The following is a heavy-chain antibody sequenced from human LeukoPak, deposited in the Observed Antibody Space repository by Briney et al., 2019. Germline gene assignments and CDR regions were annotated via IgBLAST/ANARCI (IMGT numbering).Heavy chain of an antibody. J-gene: IGHJ5*02. CDR1: GYTFTGYY. Sequence: ASVKVSCKASGYTFTGYYMHWVRQAPGQGLEWMGWINPNSGGTNYAQKFQGRVTMTRDTSISTAYMELSRMRSDDTAVYYCARQARAIGVSVGCTWFDPWGQGTRVTVSS. D-gene: IGHD3-3*01. CDR3: ARQARAIGVSVGCTWFDP. CDR2: INPNSGGT. V-gene: IGHV1-2*02.